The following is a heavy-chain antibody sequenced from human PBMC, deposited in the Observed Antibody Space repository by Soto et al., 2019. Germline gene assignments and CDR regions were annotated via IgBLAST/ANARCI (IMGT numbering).Heavy chain of an antibody. Sequence: PSETLSLTCAVYGESFSAYIWTWIRQTPGKGLQWIGQINHSGSASYNPSLKSRVTISVHTSNSQFSLELSSVTAADTAVYYCARVPSPWGQGTLVTVSS. CDR1: GESFSAYI. V-gene: IGHV4-34*01. CDR2: INHSGSA. J-gene: IGHJ5*02. CDR3: ARVPSP.